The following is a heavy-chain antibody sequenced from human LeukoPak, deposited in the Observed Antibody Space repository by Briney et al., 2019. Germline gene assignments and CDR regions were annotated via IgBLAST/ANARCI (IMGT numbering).Heavy chain of an antibody. CDR3: ARYSSGWPGYFDY. V-gene: IGHV3-21*01. CDR2: ISSSSSYI. D-gene: IGHD6-25*01. Sequence: GGSLRLSCAASGFTFSSYSMNWVRQAPGKGLEWVSSISSSSSYIYYADSVKGRFSISRDNAKNSLYLQMNSLRAEDTAVYYCARYSSGWPGYFDYWGQGTLVTVSS. J-gene: IGHJ4*02. CDR1: GFTFSSYS.